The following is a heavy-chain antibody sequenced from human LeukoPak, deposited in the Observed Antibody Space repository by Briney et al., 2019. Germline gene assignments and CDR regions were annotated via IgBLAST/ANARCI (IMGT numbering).Heavy chain of an antibody. CDR3: AKGPQWELLGTYDAFDI. D-gene: IGHD1-26*01. Sequence: GGSLRLSCAASGFTFSSYGMHWVRQAPGKGLEWVAFIRYNGSNKYYADSVKGRFTISRDNSKNTLYLQMNSLRAEDTAVYYCAKGPQWELLGTYDAFDIWGQGTMVTVSS. CDR1: GFTFSSYG. V-gene: IGHV3-30*02. J-gene: IGHJ3*02. CDR2: IRYNGSNK.